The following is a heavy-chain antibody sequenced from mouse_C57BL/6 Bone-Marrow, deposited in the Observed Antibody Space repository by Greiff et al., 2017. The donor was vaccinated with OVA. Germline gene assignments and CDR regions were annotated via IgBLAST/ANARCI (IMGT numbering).Heavy chain of an antibody. CDR3: ARWGDYDAFAY. J-gene: IGHJ3*01. CDR2: IYPGGGYT. V-gene: IGHV1-63*01. CDR1: GYTFTNYW. Sequence: VQLQQSGAELARPGTSVKMSCKASGYTFTNYWIGWAKQRPGHGLEWIGDIYPGGGYTNYNEKFKGKATLTADKSSSTAYMQFSSLTSEDSAIYYCARWGDYDAFAYWGQGTLVTVSA. D-gene: IGHD2-4*01.